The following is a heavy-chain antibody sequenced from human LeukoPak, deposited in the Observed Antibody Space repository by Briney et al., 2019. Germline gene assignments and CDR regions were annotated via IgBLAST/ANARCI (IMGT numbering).Heavy chain of an antibody. V-gene: IGHV4-39*07. CDR2: IYYSGST. CDR3: ARGWVPQGFYFYYYMDV. D-gene: IGHD5-24*01. CDR1: GGSISSSSYY. Sequence: SETLSLTCTVSGGSISSSSYYWGWIRQPPGKGLEWIGSIYYSGSTYYNPSLKSRVTISVDTSKNQFSLKLSSVTAADTAVYYCARGWVPQGFYFYYYMDVWGKGTTVTISS. J-gene: IGHJ6*03.